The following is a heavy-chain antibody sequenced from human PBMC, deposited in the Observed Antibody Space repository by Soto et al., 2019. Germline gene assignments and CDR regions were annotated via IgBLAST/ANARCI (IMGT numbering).Heavy chain of an antibody. J-gene: IGHJ6*02. V-gene: IGHV1-69*01. CDR2: IIPIFDTS. CDR1: GGTFSDYT. D-gene: IGHD1-1*01. CDR3: ARNGTLTGYSYGMDV. Sequence: QVRLVQSGAELRKPGSSVKVSCKASGGTFSDYTINWVRQAPGQRLEWMGGIIPIFDTSNYAEKFQGRVTITADESTSTSFMEVSSLRSEDTAVYYCARNGTLTGYSYGMDVWGQGTMVTVSS.